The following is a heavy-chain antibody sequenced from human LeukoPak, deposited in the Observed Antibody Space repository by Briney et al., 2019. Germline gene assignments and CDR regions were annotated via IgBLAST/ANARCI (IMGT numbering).Heavy chain of an antibody. J-gene: IGHJ4*02. Sequence: ASVKVSCKASGGTFSSYAVSWVRQAPGQGLEWMGWISAYNGNTNYAQKLQGRVTMTTDTSTSTAYMELRSLRSDDTAVYYCARDLYGNPLDYWGQGTLVTVSS. CDR2: ISAYNGNT. V-gene: IGHV1-18*01. CDR1: GGTFSSYA. D-gene: IGHD3-10*01. CDR3: ARDLYGNPLDY.